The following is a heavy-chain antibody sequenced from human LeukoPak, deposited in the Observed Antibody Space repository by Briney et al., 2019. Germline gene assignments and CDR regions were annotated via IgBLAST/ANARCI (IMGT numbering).Heavy chain of an antibody. CDR2: IYSGGST. D-gene: IGHD5-18*01. J-gene: IGHJ5*02. CDR3: ARDTRRIQLSSFDP. Sequence: GGSLRLSCAASGFTVSSNYMSWVRQAPGKGLEWVSVIYSGGSTYYADSVKGRFTISRDNSKNTLYLQMNCLRAEDTAVYYCARDTRRIQLSSFDPWGQGTLVTVSS. CDR1: GFTVSSNY. V-gene: IGHV3-66*02.